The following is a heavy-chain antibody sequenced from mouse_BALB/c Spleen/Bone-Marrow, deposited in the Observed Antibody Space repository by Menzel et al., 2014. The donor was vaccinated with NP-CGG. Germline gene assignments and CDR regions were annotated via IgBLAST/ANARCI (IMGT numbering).Heavy chain of an antibody. CDR1: GFTFSDYY. CDR2: ISNGGGST. D-gene: IGHD2-1*01. CDR3: ARHLYGNYGAMDY. Sequence: EVKLVESGGGLVQPGGPLKLSCATSGFTFSDYYMYWVRQTPEKRLEWVAYISNGGGSTYYPDTVKGRFTISRDNAKNTLYLQMSRLKSEDTAMYYCARHLYGNYGAMDYWGQGTSVTVSS. J-gene: IGHJ4*01. V-gene: IGHV5-12*02.